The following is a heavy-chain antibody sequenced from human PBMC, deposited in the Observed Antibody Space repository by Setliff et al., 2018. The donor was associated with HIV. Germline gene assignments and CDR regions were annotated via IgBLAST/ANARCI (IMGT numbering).Heavy chain of an antibody. V-gene: IGHV1-46*01. CDR2: INPSGGST. Sequence: ASVKVSCKASGYTFTSYYMHWVRQAPGQGLEWMGIINPSGGSTSYAQKFQGRVTMTRDTSTCTVYMELSSLRSEDTAVYYCARDGGSGTTVTFTLDYWGQGTLVTVSS. CDR1: GYTFTSYY. J-gene: IGHJ4*02. CDR3: ARDGGSGTTVTFTLDY. D-gene: IGHD4-17*01.